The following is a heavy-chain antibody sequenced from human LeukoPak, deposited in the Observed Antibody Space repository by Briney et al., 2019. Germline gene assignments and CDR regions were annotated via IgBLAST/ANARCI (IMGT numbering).Heavy chain of an antibody. CDR1: GFTFNAHW. CDR3: ARETEPLDYGDSTNLDY. CDR2: INTDGSTT. D-gene: IGHD4/OR15-4a*01. J-gene: IGHJ4*02. V-gene: IGHV3-74*01. Sequence: GGSLRLSCAASGFTFNAHWMHWVRQTPEKGLVWLSRINTDGSTTNYADAVKGRFTISRDNAKDSVYLQMNSLRADDTAVYYCARETEPLDYGDSTNLDYWGQGTLVTVSS.